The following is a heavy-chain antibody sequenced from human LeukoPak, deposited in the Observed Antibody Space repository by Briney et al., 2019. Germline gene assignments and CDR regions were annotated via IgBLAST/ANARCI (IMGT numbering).Heavy chain of an antibody. J-gene: IGHJ3*02. Sequence: ASVNVSCTASGYTFTGYYMHWVRQAPGQGLEWMGWINPNSGGTNYAQKFQGRVTMTRDTSISTAYMEPSRLRSDDTAVYYCASGPGTGDAFDIWGQGTMVTVSS. CDR3: ASGPGTGDAFDI. V-gene: IGHV1-2*02. CDR1: GYTFTGYY. D-gene: IGHD7-27*01. CDR2: INPNSGGT.